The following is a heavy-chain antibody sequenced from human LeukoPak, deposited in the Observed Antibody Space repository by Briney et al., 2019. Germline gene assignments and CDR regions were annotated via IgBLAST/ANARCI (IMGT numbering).Heavy chain of an antibody. CDR3: ARESGGTALDY. V-gene: IGHV3-66*01. CDR1: GLTVSSNY. CDR2: ISSDGST. J-gene: IGHJ4*02. Sequence: PGGSLRLSCAASGLTVSSNYMSWVRQAPGKGLEWVSVISSDGSTYYADSVKGRFTISRDNSKNTLYVQMNSLRAEDTTVYYCARESGGTALDYWGQGTQVTVSS. D-gene: IGHD3-10*01.